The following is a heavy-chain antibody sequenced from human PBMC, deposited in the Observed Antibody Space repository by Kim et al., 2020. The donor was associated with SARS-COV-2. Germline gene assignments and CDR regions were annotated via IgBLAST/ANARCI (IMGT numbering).Heavy chain of an antibody. D-gene: IGHD2-21*01. Sequence: YSPSFQGQVTISADKSISTAYLQWSSLKASDTAMYYCARHRVNGTDPIDYWGQGTLVTVSS. J-gene: IGHJ4*02. V-gene: IGHV5-51*01. CDR3: ARHRVNGTDPIDY.